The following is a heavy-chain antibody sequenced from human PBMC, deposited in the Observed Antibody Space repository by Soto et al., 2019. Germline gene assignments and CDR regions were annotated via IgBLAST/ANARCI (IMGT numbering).Heavy chain of an antibody. J-gene: IGHJ6*03. D-gene: IGHD1-1*01. CDR3: ARVGTCYYYKDV. CDR1: GFTFSSYW. CDR2: INSDGTTT. Sequence: GGSLRLSCAASGFTFSSYWMHWVRQAPGEGLVWVSRINSDGTTTTYADSVKGRFTISRDNAKNTLYVEMNSLRAEDTAVYYCARVGTCYYYKDVWGKGTTVTVSS. V-gene: IGHV3-74*01.